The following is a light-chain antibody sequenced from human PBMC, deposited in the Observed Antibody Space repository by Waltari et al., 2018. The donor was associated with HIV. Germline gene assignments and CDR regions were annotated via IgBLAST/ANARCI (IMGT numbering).Light chain of an antibody. CDR3: QHYNNWLLT. Sequence: EIVLTQSPATLSVSPGDRATLSCTASQSVSSNLAWYQQKPGQAPRLLIYGASTRATGIPARFSGSGSGTEFTLTISSLQSEDFAVYYCQHYNNWLLTFGPGTKVDIK. CDR1: QSVSSN. J-gene: IGKJ3*01. CDR2: GAS. V-gene: IGKV3-15*01.